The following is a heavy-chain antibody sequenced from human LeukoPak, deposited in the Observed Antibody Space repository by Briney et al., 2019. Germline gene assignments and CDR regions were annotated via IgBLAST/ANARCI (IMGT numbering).Heavy chain of an antibody. V-gene: IGHV4-61*02. J-gene: IGHJ6*03. CDR1: GGSISSGSYY. CDR3: ARDGVGATPRQYYYYYYMDV. D-gene: IGHD1-26*01. Sequence: ASETLSLTCTVSGGSISSGSYYWSWIRQPAGKGLEWIGRIYTSGSTNYNPSLKSRVTISVDTSKNQFSLKLSSVTAADTAVYYCARDGVGATPRQYYYYYYMDVWGKGTTVTVSS. CDR2: IYTSGST.